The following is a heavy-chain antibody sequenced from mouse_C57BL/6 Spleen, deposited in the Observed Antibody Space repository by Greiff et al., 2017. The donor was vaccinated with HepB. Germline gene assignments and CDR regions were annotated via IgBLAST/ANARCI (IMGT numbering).Heavy chain of an antibody. CDR2: IDPSDSYT. CDR3: ARTYGNYVDY. CDR1: GYTFTSYW. V-gene: IGHV1-69*01. Sequence: QVQLQQPGAELVMPGASVKLSCKASGYTFTSYWMHWVKQRPGQGLEWIGEIDPSDSYTNYNQKFKGKSTLTVDKSSSTAYMQRSGRTSEDSAVYYCARTYGNYVDYWGQGTTLTVSS. D-gene: IGHD2-1*01. J-gene: IGHJ2*01.